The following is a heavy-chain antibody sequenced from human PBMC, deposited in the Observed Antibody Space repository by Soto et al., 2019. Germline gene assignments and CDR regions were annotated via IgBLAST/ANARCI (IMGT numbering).Heavy chain of an antibody. CDR1: GYTFTSYG. V-gene: IGHV1-18*01. J-gene: IGHJ4*02. Sequence: ASVKVSCKASGYTFTSYGISWVRQAPGQGLEWMGWISAYNGNTNYAQKFQGRVTMTPDTSTSTAYMELRSLRSDDTAVYYCARDGRFLEWLPDDYWGQGTLVTVSS. CDR3: ARDGRFLEWLPDDY. CDR2: ISAYNGNT. D-gene: IGHD3-3*01.